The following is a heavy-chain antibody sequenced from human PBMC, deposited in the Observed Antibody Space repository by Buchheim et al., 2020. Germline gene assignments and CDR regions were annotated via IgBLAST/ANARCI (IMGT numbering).Heavy chain of an antibody. D-gene: IGHD4-17*01. CDR3: AHGDYVSVY. J-gene: IGHJ4*02. CDR2: ISYDGSNK. CDR1: GFTFSSYG. V-gene: IGHV3-30*03. Sequence: QVQLVESGGGVVQPGRSLRLSCAASGFTFSSYGMHWVRQAPGKGLEWVAVISYDGSNKYYADSVKGRFTISRDNSKKTLYLQMNSLRAEDTAVYYCAHGDYVSVYWGQGTL.